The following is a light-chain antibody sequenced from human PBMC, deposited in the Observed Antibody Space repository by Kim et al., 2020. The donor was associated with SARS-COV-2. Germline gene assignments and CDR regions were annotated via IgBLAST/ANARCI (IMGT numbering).Light chain of an antibody. CDR2: AAS. Sequence: DIQMTQSPPSLSASVGDTVTISCRASQGIGNDLGWYQQKPGKAPKRLMSAASSLQSGVPSRFSGSGSGTEFTLTISSLQPEDSATYYCLQYNTYPHSFGQGTKVDIK. CDR3: LQYNTYPHS. V-gene: IGKV1-17*01. J-gene: IGKJ2*01. CDR1: QGIGND.